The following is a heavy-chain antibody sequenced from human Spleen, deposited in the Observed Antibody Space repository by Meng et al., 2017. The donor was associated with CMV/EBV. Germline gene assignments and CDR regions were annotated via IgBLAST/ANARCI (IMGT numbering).Heavy chain of an antibody. CDR3: AHNIRFLGGGFDF. D-gene: IGHD2/OR15-2a*01. CDR2: IYWNSDQ. V-gene: IGHV2-5*01. CDR1: GFSLTSTGAA. J-gene: IGHJ4*02. Sequence: SGPTLVKPTEPLTLTCTFSGFSLTSTGAAVAWFRQPPGRTLEWLAVIYWNSDQRYSPSLNNRLTITKDTSINQVVLTLTAVDPVDTATYFCAHNIRFLGGGFDFWGQGTPVTVSS.